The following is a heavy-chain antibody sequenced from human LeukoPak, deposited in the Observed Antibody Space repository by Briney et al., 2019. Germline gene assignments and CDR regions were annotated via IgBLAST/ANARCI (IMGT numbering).Heavy chain of an antibody. V-gene: IGHV3-7*03. D-gene: IGHD7-27*01. Sequence: GGSLRLSCVASGFPFSSYWMTWVRQAPGKGLEWVANIKQDGSKKSYVDSVKGRFTISRDNAKNSLYLQMNSLRAEDTAVYYCAKDGGLWVSAHWGDSWGRGTLVTVSS. J-gene: IGHJ4*02. CDR2: IKQDGSKK. CDR1: GFPFSSYW. CDR3: AKDGGLWVSAHWGDS.